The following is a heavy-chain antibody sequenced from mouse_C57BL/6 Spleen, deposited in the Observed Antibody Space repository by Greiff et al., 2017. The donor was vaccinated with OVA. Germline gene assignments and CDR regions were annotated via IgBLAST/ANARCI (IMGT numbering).Heavy chain of an antibody. V-gene: IGHV7-3*01. D-gene: IGHD4-1*01. CDR1: GFTFTDYY. CDR3: ARYPWGRYFDV. J-gene: IGHJ1*03. Sequence: EVKLMESGGGLVQPGGSLSLSCEASGFTFTDYYMSWVRQPPGKALEWLGFIRNKANGYTTEQSAYVKGRFTISRDKSQSIRYLQMSALRAEDSAAYYCARYPWGRYFDVWGTGTTVTVSS. CDR2: IRNKANGYTT.